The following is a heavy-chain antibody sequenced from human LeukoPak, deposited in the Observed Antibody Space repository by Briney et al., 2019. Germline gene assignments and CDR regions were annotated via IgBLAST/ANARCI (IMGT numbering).Heavy chain of an antibody. J-gene: IGHJ4*02. D-gene: IGHD3-10*01. Sequence: PGGSLRLSCTASGFTFSGYGMHWVRQAPGKGLEWVAVISYDGSNKYYADSVKGRFTISRDNSKNTLYLQMNSLRAEDTAVYYCAKEETLWFGELFDYWGQGTLVTVSS. CDR2: ISYDGSNK. CDR1: GFTFSGYG. V-gene: IGHV3-30*18. CDR3: AKEETLWFGELFDY.